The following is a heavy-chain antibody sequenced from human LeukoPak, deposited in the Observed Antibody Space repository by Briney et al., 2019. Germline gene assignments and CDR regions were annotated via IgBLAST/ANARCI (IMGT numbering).Heavy chain of an antibody. D-gene: IGHD6-13*01. CDR1: GFTFSTYA. J-gene: IGHJ4*02. CDR3: AKPKYTSTWPFDY. V-gene: IGHV3-23*01. Sequence: GGSLRLSCAASGFTFSTYAMSWFRRAPGKGLKWVSAISASGVSTYYADSVKGRFTISRDSSKNTLYLQMNSLRAEDTAVYYCAKPKYTSTWPFDYWGQGTLVTVSS. CDR2: ISASGVST.